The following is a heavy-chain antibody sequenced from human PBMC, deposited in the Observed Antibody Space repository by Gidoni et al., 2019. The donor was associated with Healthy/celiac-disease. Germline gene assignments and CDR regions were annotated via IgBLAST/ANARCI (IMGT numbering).Heavy chain of an antibody. J-gene: IGHJ4*02. CDR1: GYTFTGYY. D-gene: IGHD6-13*01. Sequence: QVQLVQSGAEVKKPGASVKVSCKASGYTFTGYYMHWVRQAPGQGLEWMGWINPNSGGTNYAQKFQGWVTMTRDTSISTAYMELSRLRSDDTAVYYCARDRSSAVLAAAGTNGHYFDYWGQGTLVTVSS. CDR3: ARDRSSAVLAAAGTNGHYFDY. CDR2: INPNSGGT. V-gene: IGHV1-2*04.